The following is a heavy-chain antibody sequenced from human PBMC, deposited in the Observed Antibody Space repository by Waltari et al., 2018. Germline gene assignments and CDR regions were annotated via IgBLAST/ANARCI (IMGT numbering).Heavy chain of an antibody. J-gene: IGHJ4*02. V-gene: IGHV3-7*01. CDR1: GFTISNSW. Sequence: EVQLVESGGGLVQPGGSLRLSCAASGFTISNSWMDWVRQAPGKGLEWVANIKHDASESHYVDSVKGRFTISRDNAQNLLYLQMNSLRAGDTAVYYCSVSLNYWGQGTLVTVSS. CDR3: SVSLNY. CDR2: IKHDASES.